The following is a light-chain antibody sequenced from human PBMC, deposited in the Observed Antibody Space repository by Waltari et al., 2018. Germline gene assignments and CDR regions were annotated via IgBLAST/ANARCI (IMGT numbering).Light chain of an antibody. V-gene: IGLV2-11*01. J-gene: IGLJ2*01. Sequence: SALTQPRPVSGSPGQSVTISCTGTSSDVGGYNYVSWYQQHPGKAHKLMIYDVSKRPSGVPDRFSGSKSGNTASLTISGLQAEDEADYYCCSYAGSYTFVVFGGGTKLTVL. CDR3: CSYAGSYTFVV. CDR1: SSDVGGYNY. CDR2: DVS.